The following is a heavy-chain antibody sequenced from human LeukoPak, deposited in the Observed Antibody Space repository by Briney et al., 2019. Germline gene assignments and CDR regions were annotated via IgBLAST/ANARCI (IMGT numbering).Heavy chain of an antibody. Sequence: SETLSLTCTVSGDSVSSGDHHWSWIRQPPGKGLEWIGYIRYGGSTYYNPSLKSRVIVSVDMSKNQFSLSLNSLSAADSAVYYCARAAAVTNSWYYFDYWGQGTLVTVSS. CDR3: ARAAAVTNSWYYFDY. CDR2: IRYGGST. D-gene: IGHD6-13*01. V-gene: IGHV4-30-4*01. CDR1: GDSVSSGDHH. J-gene: IGHJ4*02.